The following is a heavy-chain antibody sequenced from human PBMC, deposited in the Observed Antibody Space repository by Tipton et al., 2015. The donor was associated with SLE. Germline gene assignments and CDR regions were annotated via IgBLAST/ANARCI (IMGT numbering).Heavy chain of an antibody. V-gene: IGHV4-39*07. CDR1: GGSISSSSYY. D-gene: IGHD3-9*01. CDR3: AVIDWFDY. CDR2: IYYSGST. J-gene: IGHJ4*02. Sequence: LRLSCTVSGGSISSSSYYWGWIRQPPGKGLEWIGSIYYSGSTYYNPSLKSRVAVSVDTSKNQFSLKLNSVTAADTAMYYCAVIDWFDYWGQGTLVTVSS.